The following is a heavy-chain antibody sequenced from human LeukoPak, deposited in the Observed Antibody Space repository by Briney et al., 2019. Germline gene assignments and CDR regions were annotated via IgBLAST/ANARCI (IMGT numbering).Heavy chain of an antibody. CDR1: GGTFSSYA. Sequence: RASVKVSCKASGGTFSSYAISWVRQAPGQGLEWMGRIIPIFGIANYAQKFQGRVTITADKSTSTAYMELSSLRSEDTAVYYCARDRVGPLQREPFDYWGQGTLVTVSS. V-gene: IGHV1-69*04. J-gene: IGHJ4*02. CDR3: ARDRVGPLQREPFDY. CDR2: IIPIFGIA. D-gene: IGHD1-14*01.